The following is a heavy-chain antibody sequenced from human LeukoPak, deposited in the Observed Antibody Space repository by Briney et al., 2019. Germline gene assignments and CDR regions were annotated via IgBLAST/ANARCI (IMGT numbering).Heavy chain of an antibody. CDR1: GFTFSSYA. Sequence: GGSLRLSCAASGFTFSSYAMSWVRQAPGKGLEWVSAISGSGGSTYYADSVKGRFTISRDNSKNTLYLQMNSLRAEDTAVYYCAKAIQQLDQELEVDYWGQGTLVTVSS. CDR3: AKAIQQLDQELEVDY. J-gene: IGHJ4*02. CDR2: ISGSGGST. V-gene: IGHV3-23*01. D-gene: IGHD6-13*01.